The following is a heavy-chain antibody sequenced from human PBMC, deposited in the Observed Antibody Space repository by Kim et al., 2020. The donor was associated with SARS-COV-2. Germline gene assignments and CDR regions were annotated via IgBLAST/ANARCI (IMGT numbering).Heavy chain of an antibody. V-gene: IGHV3-74*01. D-gene: IGHD3-10*01. CDR3: TKTGPFGA. CDR1: GFTFDTFW. Sequence: GGSLRLSCTASGFTFDTFWMHWVRQAPGKGLEWVSLINDDGSYKDYADSVKGRFTIARDNAKNTLYLQMNSLRADDTATYYCTKTGPFGAWGRGTLVSVS. J-gene: IGHJ5*02. CDR2: INDDGSYK.